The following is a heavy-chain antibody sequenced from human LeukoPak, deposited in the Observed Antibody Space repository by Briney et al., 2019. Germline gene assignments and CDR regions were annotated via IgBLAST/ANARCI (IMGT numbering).Heavy chain of an antibody. CDR2: IRYDGTNK. CDR1: GFTFSSYG. D-gene: IGHD6-19*01. J-gene: IGHJ4*02. CDR3: ARERIAVGRGFFDY. Sequence: GGSLRLSCTASGFTFSSYGMRWVRQAPGKGLEWVAFIRYDGTNKYYADSVKGRFTISRDNSKNSLYLQMNSLRAEDTAVYYCARERIAVGRGFFDYWGQGTLVTVSS. V-gene: IGHV3-30*02.